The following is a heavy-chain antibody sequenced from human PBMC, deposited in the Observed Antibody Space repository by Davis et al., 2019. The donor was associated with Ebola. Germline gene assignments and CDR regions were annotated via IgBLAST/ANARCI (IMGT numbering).Heavy chain of an antibody. CDR3: ARDRLISVVTNYYYYGMDV. V-gene: IGHV1-69*06. CDR1: GGTFSSYA. D-gene: IGHD2-21*02. CDR2: IIPIFGTA. Sequence: SVKVSCKASGGTFSSYAISWVRQAPGQGLEWMGGIIPIFGTANYAQKFQGRVTITADKSTSTAYMELSSLRSEDTAVYYCARDRLISVVTNYYYYGMDVWGQGTTVTVSS. J-gene: IGHJ6*02.